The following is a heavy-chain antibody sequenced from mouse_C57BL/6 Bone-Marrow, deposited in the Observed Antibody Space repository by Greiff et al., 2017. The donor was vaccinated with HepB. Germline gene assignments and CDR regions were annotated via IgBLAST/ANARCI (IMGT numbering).Heavy chain of an antibody. CDR2: ISYDGSN. CDR3: ASGGFDY. V-gene: IGHV3-6*01. CDR1: GYSITSGYY. Sequence: EVKLVESGPGLVKPSQSLSLTCSVTGYSITSGYYWNWIRQFPGNKLEWMGYISYDGSNNYNPSLKNRISITRDTSKNQFFLKLNSVTTEDTATYCCASGGFDYWGQGTTLTVSS. J-gene: IGHJ2*01.